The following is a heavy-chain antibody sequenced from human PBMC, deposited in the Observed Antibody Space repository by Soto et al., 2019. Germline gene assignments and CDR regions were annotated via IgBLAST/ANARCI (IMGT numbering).Heavy chain of an antibody. J-gene: IGHJ4*02. D-gene: IGHD2-15*01. CDR3: AKDRRYCRGGNCYTLAFDY. CDR2: TSYDGSHK. Sequence: QVQLVESGGGVVPPGKSLRLSCEASGFTLSTYGMHWVRQAPGKGLEWVAVTSYDGSHKYYADSVKGRFTVSRDNSQXXLXXQMNSLRPEDTAVYYCAKDRRYCRGGNCYTLAFDYWGQGALVSVSS. CDR1: GFTLSTYG. V-gene: IGHV3-30*18.